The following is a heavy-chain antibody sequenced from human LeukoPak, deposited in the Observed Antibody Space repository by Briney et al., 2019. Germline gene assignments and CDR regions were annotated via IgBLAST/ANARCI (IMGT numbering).Heavy chain of an antibody. CDR1: GGSISSSSHY. CDR3: ARRNRAMDAFDI. V-gene: IGHV4-39*07. D-gene: IGHD2-2*01. J-gene: IGHJ3*02. CDR2: INYSGST. Sequence: KPSETLSLTCTASGGSISSSSHYWGWIRQPPGKGLEWIASINYSGSTNYNPSLKSRVTISVDTSKSQFSLKMRSVTAADTAVYYCARRNRAMDAFDIWGQGTMVTVSS.